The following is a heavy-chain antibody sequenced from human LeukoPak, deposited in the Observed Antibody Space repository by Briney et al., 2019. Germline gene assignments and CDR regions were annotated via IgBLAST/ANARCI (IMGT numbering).Heavy chain of an antibody. CDR3: ARRSCSGGTCYESRGWFDS. CDR1: GGSISNYY. CDR2: IYYSGST. Sequence: PSETLSLTCTVSGGSISNYYRSWIRQPPGKGLEWIGSIYYSGSTYYNPSLKSRVTISVDTSKNQFSLKLSSVTAADTAVYYCARRSCSGGTCYESRGWFDSWGQGTLVTVSS. V-gene: IGHV4-59*12. J-gene: IGHJ5*01. D-gene: IGHD2-15*01.